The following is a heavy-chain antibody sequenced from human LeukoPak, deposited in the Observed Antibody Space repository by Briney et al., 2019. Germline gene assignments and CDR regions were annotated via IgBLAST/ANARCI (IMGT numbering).Heavy chain of an antibody. J-gene: IGHJ2*01. CDR1: GYTFTGYG. V-gene: IGHV1-18*01. CDR3: ARDGDMATHECWYFDL. Sequence: ASVKVSCKASGYTFTGYGFSWVRQAPGQGLEWMGWISAYNGNTNYAQKLQDRVTMTTDTFTSTAYMELRSLRSDDTAVYYCARDGDMATHECWYFDLWGRGTLVTVSS. D-gene: IGHD5-24*01. CDR2: ISAYNGNT.